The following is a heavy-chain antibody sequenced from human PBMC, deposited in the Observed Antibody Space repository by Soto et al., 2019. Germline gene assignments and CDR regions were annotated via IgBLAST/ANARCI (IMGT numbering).Heavy chain of an antibody. Sequence: EVQLVESGGGLVQPGGSLRLSCAVSGFSFSSYDMHWVRQATGKGLEGVSAIGIAGATYYAGSVKGRFTISRENAKNSLYLQMNSLRAEDTAVYYCARDAPPDYWGQGTLVAVSS. J-gene: IGHJ4*02. CDR3: ARDAPPDY. CDR1: GFSFSSYD. CDR2: IGIAGAT. V-gene: IGHV3-13*01.